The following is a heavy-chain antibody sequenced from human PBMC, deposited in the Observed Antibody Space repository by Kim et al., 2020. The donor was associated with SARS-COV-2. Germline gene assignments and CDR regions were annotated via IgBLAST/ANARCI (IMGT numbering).Heavy chain of an antibody. CDR1: GFTFSDYY. V-gene: IGHV3-11*05. CDR2: ISSSSSYT. CDR3: AGVGYDYVWGSYRDYYYYLGMHV. D-gene: IGHD3-16*02. J-gene: IGHJ6*01. Sequence: GGSLRLSCAASGFTFSDYYMSWIRQAPGKGLEWVSYISSSSSYTNYADSVKGRFTISRDNAKNSLYLQMNSLRAGDTAVYYCAGVGYDYVWGSYRDYYYYLGMHVWGQGPTLTVSS.